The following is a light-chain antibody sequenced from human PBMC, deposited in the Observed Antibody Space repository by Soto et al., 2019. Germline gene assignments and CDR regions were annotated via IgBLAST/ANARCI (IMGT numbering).Light chain of an antibody. CDR1: SGDVGTYNL. CDR3: FSYAISSTYV. Sequence: QSALTQPASLSGSPGQPITISCTGTSGDVGTYNLVSWYQQHPGKAPKLLIYEGTKRPSGVSDRFSGLRSGNTASLTITGLRAEDEADYYCFSYAISSTYVFGTGTKVTVL. J-gene: IGLJ1*01. V-gene: IGLV2-23*01. CDR2: EGT.